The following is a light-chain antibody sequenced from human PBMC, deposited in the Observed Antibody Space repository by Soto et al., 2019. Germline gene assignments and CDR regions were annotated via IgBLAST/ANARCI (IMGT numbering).Light chain of an antibody. CDR2: SAS. V-gene: IGKV3-15*01. J-gene: IGKJ1*01. CDR3: QQYNNWPWT. Sequence: IVLTQSPGTLSLSPGERATLYFSSSQSVSTRSLAWYQQKPGQAPRLLIYSASRRATGFPGRFSGSGSGTDFTLTISSLQSEDLAVYYCQQYNNWPWTFGQGTKV. CDR1: QSVSTRS.